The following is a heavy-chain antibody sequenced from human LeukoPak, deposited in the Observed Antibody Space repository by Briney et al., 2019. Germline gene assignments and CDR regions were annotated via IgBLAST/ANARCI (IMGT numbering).Heavy chain of an antibody. CDR1: GFIFSNYA. Sequence: PGGSLRLSCTASGFIFSNYALHWVRQAPGKGLEWVALTSYEGTNKYYADSVKGRFTISRDNSKNTLYLQMNSLRAEDTALYYCAKTRLGWNDPFDYWGQGTLVTVSS. D-gene: IGHD1-1*01. CDR2: TSYEGTNK. V-gene: IGHV3-30-3*02. J-gene: IGHJ4*02. CDR3: AKTRLGWNDPFDY.